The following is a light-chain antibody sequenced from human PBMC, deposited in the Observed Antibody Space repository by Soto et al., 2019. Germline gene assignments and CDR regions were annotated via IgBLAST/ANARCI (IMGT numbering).Light chain of an antibody. CDR2: AAS. J-gene: IGKJ3*01. CDR3: QQSYSTPIT. V-gene: IGKV1-39*01. CDR1: QSISSY. Sequence: DIQMTQSPSSLSASVGDRVTITCPASQSISSYLNWYQQKPGKAPKLLIYAASSLQSGVPSRFSGSGSGTDFTLTISSLQPEDFATYYCQQSYSTPITFGPGTKVDIK.